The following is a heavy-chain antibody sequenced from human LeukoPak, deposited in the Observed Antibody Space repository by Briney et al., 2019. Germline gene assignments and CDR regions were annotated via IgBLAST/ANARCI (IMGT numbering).Heavy chain of an antibody. CDR3: ARDPLVAYYYGMDV. CDR1: GYTFTSYD. V-gene: IGHV1-8*01. D-gene: IGHD3-9*01. CDR2: MNPNSGNT. J-gene: IGHJ6*02. Sequence: ASVKVSCKASGYTFTSYDINWVRQATGQGLEWMGWMNPNSGNTGYAQKFQGRVTMTRNTSISTAYMELSSLRSEDTAVYYCARDPLVAYYYGMDVWGQGTTVTVSS.